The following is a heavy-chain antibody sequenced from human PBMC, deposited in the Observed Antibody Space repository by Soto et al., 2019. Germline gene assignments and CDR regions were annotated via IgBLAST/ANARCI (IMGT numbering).Heavy chain of an antibody. D-gene: IGHD1-26*01. CDR2: IKQDGSGK. Sequence: HPXVSLLLSCAASGFTFSSYWMSWVRQAPGKGLEWVANIKQDGSGKYYVDSVKGRFTISRDNAKNSLYLQMNSPRAEDTAVYYCARDGSYWGIDYWGQGTLVTVSS. CDR1: GFTFSSYW. J-gene: IGHJ4*02. V-gene: IGHV3-7*03. CDR3: ARDGSYWGIDY.